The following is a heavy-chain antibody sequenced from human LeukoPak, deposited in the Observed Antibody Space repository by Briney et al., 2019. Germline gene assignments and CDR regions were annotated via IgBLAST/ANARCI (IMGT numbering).Heavy chain of an antibody. Sequence: PSETLSLTCAVYGGSLSGYYWSWIRQPPGKGLEWLGEINHSGSTNYNPSLKSRVTISVDTSKNQFSLKLSSVTAADTAVYYCARGGPNFDWLYFGGRERPFDYWGQGTLVTVSS. J-gene: IGHJ4*02. CDR3: ARGGPNFDWLYFGGRERPFDY. D-gene: IGHD3-9*01. CDR1: GGSLSGYY. CDR2: INHSGST. V-gene: IGHV4-34*01.